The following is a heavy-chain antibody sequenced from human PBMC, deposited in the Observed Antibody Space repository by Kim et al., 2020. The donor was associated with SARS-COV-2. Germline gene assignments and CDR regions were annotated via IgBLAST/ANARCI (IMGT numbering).Heavy chain of an antibody. V-gene: IGHV5-51*01. Sequence: RPSFQGQVTISADTAISTAYLQWSSLKASDTAMYYCARRGFGSSGWCFDYWGQGTLVTVSS. D-gene: IGHD6-13*01. J-gene: IGHJ4*02. CDR3: ARRGFGSSGWCFDY.